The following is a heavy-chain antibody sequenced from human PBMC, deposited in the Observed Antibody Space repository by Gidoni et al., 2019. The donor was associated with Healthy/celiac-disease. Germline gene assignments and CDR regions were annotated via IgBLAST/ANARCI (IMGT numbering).Heavy chain of an antibody. CDR2: TRNKANSYTT. CDR3: ARATSGYSGDAFDI. J-gene: IGHJ3*02. Sequence: EVQLVESGGGLVQPGGSLRLSCAASGFTFCDPYMDWVRQAPGKGRGWVGRTRNKANSYTTEYAASVKGRFTSSRDDSKNSLYLQMNSLKTEDTAVYYCARATSGYSGDAFDIWGQGTMVTVSS. D-gene: IGHD3-22*01. V-gene: IGHV3-72*01. CDR1: GFTFCDPY.